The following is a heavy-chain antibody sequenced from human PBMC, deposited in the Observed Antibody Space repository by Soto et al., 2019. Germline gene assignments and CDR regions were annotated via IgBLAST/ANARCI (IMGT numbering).Heavy chain of an antibody. CDR1: GITFRNYA. Sequence: PGGSLRLSCAASGITFRNYAMSWVRQAPGKGLEWVSSISGSGGSTYYADSVKGRFTISRDNSKNTLYLQMNSLRAEDTAVYYCARVKGDSSGYWGLAATYYFDYWGQGTLVTVSS. V-gene: IGHV3-23*01. J-gene: IGHJ4*02. CDR3: ARVKGDSSGYWGLAATYYFDY. D-gene: IGHD3-22*01. CDR2: ISGSGGST.